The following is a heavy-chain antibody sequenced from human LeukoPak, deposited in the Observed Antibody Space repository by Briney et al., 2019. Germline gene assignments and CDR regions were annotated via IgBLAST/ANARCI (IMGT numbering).Heavy chain of an antibody. V-gene: IGHV1-46*01. D-gene: IGHD3-10*01. CDR3: ARATGVRGVYDY. CDR1: GYTFTSYY. J-gene: IGHJ4*02. CDR2: INPSGGST. Sequence: ASVKVSCKASGYTFTSYYMHWVRQAPGQGLEWMGIINPSGGSTTYAQKFQGRVTTTRDTSTSTVYMELSSLRSEDTAVYYCARATGVRGVYDYWGQGTLVTVSS.